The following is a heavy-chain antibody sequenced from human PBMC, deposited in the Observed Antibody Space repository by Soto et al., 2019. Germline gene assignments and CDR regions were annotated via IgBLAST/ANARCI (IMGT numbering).Heavy chain of an antibody. D-gene: IGHD2-15*01. CDR2: IYYRGST. CDR3: EGDTVIRGGAIDI. Sequence: QTRSLTCVLGADSITSYYSRWNKQPPCKGLGWIGYIYYRGSTNYNPSLKIRVDISSGTSKNQFCMQLCSATAADTSVYYSEGDTVIRGGAIDIWGQGTMVTVSS. CDR1: ADSITSYY. J-gene: IGHJ3*02. V-gene: IGHV4-59*01.